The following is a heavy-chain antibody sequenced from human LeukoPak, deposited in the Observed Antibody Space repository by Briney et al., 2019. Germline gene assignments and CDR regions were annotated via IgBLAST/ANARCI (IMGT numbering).Heavy chain of an antibody. J-gene: IGHJ4*02. CDR3: ARLFGSGSYKPPASTDY. D-gene: IGHD1-26*01. V-gene: IGHV4-38-2*01. CDR1: GYSISSGFY. CDR2: IYHNGNS. Sequence: PSETMSLTCAVYGYSISSGFYWAWIRQPPGKGLEWIATIYHNGNSFYNPSLRGRVSISVDTSENVFSLNLSSVAAADTAVYYCARLFGSGSYKPPASTDYWGQGTLVTVSS.